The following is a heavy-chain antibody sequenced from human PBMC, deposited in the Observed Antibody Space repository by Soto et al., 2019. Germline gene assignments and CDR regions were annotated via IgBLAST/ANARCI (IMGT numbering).Heavy chain of an antibody. Sequence: SVKVSCQASGGTFRSYAISWVRQAPGQGLEWMGGIIPIFGTANYAQKFQGRVAITADESTSTAYMELSSLRSEDTAVYYCARVDDILTGYKVTAGYYYYGMDVWGQGTTVTVSS. V-gene: IGHV1-69*13. J-gene: IGHJ6*02. CDR3: ARVDDILTGYKVTAGYYYYGMDV. D-gene: IGHD3-9*01. CDR1: GGTFRSYA. CDR2: IIPIFGTA.